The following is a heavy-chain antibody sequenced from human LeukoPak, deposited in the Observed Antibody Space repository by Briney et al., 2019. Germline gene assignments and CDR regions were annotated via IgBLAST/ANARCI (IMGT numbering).Heavy chain of an antibody. CDR1: GYTFTSYD. D-gene: IGHD1-26*01. CDR2: MNPNSGNT. J-gene: IGHJ4*02. CDR3: ARGRFRWELEIRDFDY. V-gene: IGHV1-8*01. Sequence: ASVKVSCKASGYTFTSYDINWVRQATGQGLEWMGWMNPNSGNTGYAQKFQGRVTMTRNTSISTAYMELSSLRSEDTAVYYCARGRFRWELEIRDFDYWGQGTLVTVSS.